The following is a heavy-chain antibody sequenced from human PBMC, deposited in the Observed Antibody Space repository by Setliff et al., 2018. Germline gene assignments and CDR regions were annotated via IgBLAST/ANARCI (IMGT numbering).Heavy chain of an antibody. D-gene: IGHD1-1*01. CDR2: ISPYDGQT. V-gene: IGHV1-18*01. CDR1: GYTFTSYG. CDR3: VRGTEGY. Sequence: ASVKVSCKASGYTFTSYGISWVRQAPGQGLEWMGWISPYDGQTSFAQKFQGRVTMTTDTSTSTAYMELRSLRSDDTALYYCVRGTEGYWGQGTLVTVSS. J-gene: IGHJ4*02.